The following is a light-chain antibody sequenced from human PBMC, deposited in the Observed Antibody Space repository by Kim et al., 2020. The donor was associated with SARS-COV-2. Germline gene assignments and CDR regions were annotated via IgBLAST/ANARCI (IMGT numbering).Light chain of an antibody. CDR1: QSVSSY. CDR2: DAS. Sequence: SLSPGETSTLSCRASQSVSSYLAWYQQKPGQAPRLLIYDASNRATGIPARFSGSGSGTDFTLTISSLEPDDFAVYYCQQRSNWLTFGGGTKVDIK. V-gene: IGKV3-11*01. CDR3: QQRSNWLT. J-gene: IGKJ4*01.